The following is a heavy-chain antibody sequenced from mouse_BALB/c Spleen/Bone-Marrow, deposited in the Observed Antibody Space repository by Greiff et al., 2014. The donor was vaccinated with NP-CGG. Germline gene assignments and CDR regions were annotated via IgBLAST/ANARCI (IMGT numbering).Heavy chain of an antibody. CDR1: GYTFTSYT. Sequence: QVQLQQSGAELARPGASVKMSCKASGYTFTSYTMHWVKQRPGQGLEWIGYINPSSGYTNYNQKFEDKATLTADKSPSTAYMQLSSLTSEDSAVYYCARYRYDWYFDVWGAGTTVTVSS. CDR2: INPSSGYT. D-gene: IGHD2-14*01. J-gene: IGHJ1*01. V-gene: IGHV1-4*01. CDR3: ARYRYDWYFDV.